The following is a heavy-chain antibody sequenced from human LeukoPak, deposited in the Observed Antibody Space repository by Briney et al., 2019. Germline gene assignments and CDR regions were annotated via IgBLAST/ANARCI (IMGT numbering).Heavy chain of an antibody. CDR2: INPNSGGT. V-gene: IGHV1-2*02. CDR3: ARDRTLLYYMDV. CDR1: GYTFTGYY. J-gene: IGHJ6*03. D-gene: IGHD3-10*01. Sequence: ASVKVSCKASGYTFTGYYMHWVRQAPGQGLEWMGWINPNSGGTNYAQKFQGRVTMTRDTSISTAYMELSRLRSDDTAVYYCARDRTLLYYMDVWGKGTTVTISS.